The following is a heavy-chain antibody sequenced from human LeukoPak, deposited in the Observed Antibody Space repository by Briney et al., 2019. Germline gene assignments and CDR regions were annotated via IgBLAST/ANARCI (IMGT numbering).Heavy chain of an antibody. Sequence: SETLSLTCIVSGDSISSYYWSWIRQPAGKGLEWIGRIYTSGSTNYNPSLKSRVTMSVDTSKNQFSLKLTSVTAADTAVYYCAREAAAGTFYFDYWGQGTLVTVSS. CDR2: IYTSGST. D-gene: IGHD6-13*01. CDR1: GDSISSYY. V-gene: IGHV4-4*07. J-gene: IGHJ4*02. CDR3: AREAAAGTFYFDY.